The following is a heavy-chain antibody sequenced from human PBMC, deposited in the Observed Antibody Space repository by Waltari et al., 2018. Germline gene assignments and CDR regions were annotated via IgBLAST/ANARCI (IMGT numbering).Heavy chain of an antibody. CDR3: AKGSRHSGFDYPYYYYAMDV. CDR2: ISATGDST. Sequence: VQLLESGGDLRQPGGSLRLSCAVSEFTFRNYAMTWVSQAPGKGLEWVSGISATGDSTDYADSVKGRFTVSRDNSNNTLFLQMSSLRVEDTAVYYCAKGSRHSGFDYPYYYYAMDVWGPGTTVTVSS. CDR1: EFTFRNYA. V-gene: IGHV3-23*01. J-gene: IGHJ6*02. D-gene: IGHD5-12*01.